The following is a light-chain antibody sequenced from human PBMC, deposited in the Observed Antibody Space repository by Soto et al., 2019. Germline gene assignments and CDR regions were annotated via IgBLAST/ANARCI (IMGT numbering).Light chain of an antibody. CDR1: QDISNY. CDR2: DAS. J-gene: IGKJ4*01. Sequence: DIPMTQSPSSLSVSVGDRVTITCQASQDISNYLNWYQQKPGKAPKLLIYDASNLETGVPSRFSGSGSGTDFTFTISSLQPEDIATYYCQQYDNLPRALTFGGGTKVEIK. CDR3: QQYDNLPRALT. V-gene: IGKV1-33*01.